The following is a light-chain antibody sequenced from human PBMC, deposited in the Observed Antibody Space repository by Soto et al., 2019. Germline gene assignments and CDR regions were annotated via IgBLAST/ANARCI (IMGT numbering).Light chain of an antibody. J-gene: IGKJ5*01. Sequence: EIVMTQSPATLSVSPGARATLSCKASQSVSSNLAWYQQKPGQAPRLLIYGASTRATGIPARFSGSGSGTEFTLTISSLKPEDFAVYYCQQYNNWPITFGQGTRLEIK. CDR3: QQYNNWPIT. CDR2: GAS. V-gene: IGKV3-15*01. CDR1: QSVSSN.